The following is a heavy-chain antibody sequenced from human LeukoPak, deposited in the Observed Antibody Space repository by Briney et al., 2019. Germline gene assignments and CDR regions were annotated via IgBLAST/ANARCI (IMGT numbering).Heavy chain of an antibody. Sequence: ASVKVSCKASGGTFSSYTISWVRQAPGQGLEWMGRIIPILGIANYAQKFQGRVTITADKSTSTAYMELSSLRSEDTAVYYCARDRIAAAVPDAFDIWGQGTMVTVSS. CDR2: IIPILGIA. CDR1: GGTFSSYT. CDR3: ARDRIAAAVPDAFDI. D-gene: IGHD6-13*01. V-gene: IGHV1-69*04. J-gene: IGHJ3*02.